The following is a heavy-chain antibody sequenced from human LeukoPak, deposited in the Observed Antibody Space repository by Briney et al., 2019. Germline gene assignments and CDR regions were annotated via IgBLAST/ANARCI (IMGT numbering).Heavy chain of an antibody. D-gene: IGHD3-22*01. CDR2: MHSGGST. V-gene: IGHV4-61*02. Sequence: SETLSLTCTVSGGSITSGPYYWSWIRRPAGKGLEWIGRMHSGGSTRYNASLKSRVTISLDTSKNQVSLKLTSMTAADTAVYYCARASDYYDSSGYKGAFDIWGQGTMVTVSS. J-gene: IGHJ3*02. CDR3: ARASDYYDSSGYKGAFDI. CDR1: GGSITSGPYY.